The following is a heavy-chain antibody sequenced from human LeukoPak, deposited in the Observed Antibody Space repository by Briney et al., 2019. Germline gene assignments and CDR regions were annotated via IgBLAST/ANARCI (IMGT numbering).Heavy chain of an antibody. CDR1: GFTFSSYE. CDR3: ARLYSSSSGKAFDI. CDR2: ISSSRRTI. Sequence: GGSLRLSCAASGFTFSSYEMNWVRQAPGKGLEWVSYISSSRRTIYYADSVKGRFTISRDNAKNSLYLQMISLRAEDTAVYYCARLYSSSSGKAFDIWGQGTMVTVSS. V-gene: IGHV3-48*03. D-gene: IGHD6-6*01. J-gene: IGHJ3*02.